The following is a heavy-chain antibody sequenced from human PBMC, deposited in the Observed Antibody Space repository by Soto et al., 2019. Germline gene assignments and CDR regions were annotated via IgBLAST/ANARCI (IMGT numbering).Heavy chain of an antibody. V-gene: IGHV4-38-2*02. CDR1: GYSISSGYY. CDR2: IYHSGST. J-gene: IGHJ5*02. D-gene: IGHD6-6*01. Sequence: SETLSLTCTVSGYSISSGYYWGWIRQPPGKGLEWIGSIYHSGSTYYNPSLKSRVTISVDTSKNQFSLKLSSVTAADTAVYYCASAYSSLNWFDPWGQGTLVTVSS. CDR3: ASAYSSLNWFDP.